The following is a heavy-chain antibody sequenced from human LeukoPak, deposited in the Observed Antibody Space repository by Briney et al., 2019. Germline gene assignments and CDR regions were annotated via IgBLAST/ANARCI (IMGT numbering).Heavy chain of an antibody. CDR3: ARDHRVVPAANPYYYYGMDV. CDR2: INPGGGST. Sequence: ASVKVSCKASGYTFTSYYMHWVRQAPGQGLEWMGIINPGGGSTSYAQKFQGRVTMTRDTSTSTVYMELSSLRSEDTAVYYCARDHRVVPAANPYYYYGMDVWGKGTTVTVSS. D-gene: IGHD2-2*01. J-gene: IGHJ6*04. V-gene: IGHV1-46*01. CDR1: GYTFTSYY.